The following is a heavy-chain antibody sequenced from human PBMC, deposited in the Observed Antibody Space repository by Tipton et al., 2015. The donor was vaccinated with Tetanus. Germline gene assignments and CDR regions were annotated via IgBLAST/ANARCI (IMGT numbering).Heavy chain of an antibody. Sequence: TLSLTCTVSGGSINNYYWSWIRQPPGKGLEWIGYIYSPGTTSYAPSLRGRATISFDSVKNHFSLSLSSVTAADTAMYYCARDGGNYFYYGMNVWGQGAAVTVSS. J-gene: IGHJ6*02. CDR1: GGSINNYY. CDR2: IYSPGTT. V-gene: IGHV4-59*06. CDR3: ARDGGNYFYYGMNV. D-gene: IGHD5-24*01.